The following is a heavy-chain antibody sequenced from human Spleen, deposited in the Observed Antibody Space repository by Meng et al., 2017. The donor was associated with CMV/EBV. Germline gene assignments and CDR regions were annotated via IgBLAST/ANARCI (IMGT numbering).Heavy chain of an antibody. J-gene: IGHJ4*02. CDR3: ARWGLWFGELSFDY. D-gene: IGHD3-10*01. V-gene: IGHV4-4*07. Sequence: QRQLQEAGPGLVKPSETLPFTCTVSGGSISSYYWSWIRQPAGKGLEWIGRIYTSGSTNYNPSLKSRVTMSVDTSKNQFSLKLSSVTAADTAVYYCARWGLWFGELSFDYWGQGTLVTVSS. CDR2: IYTSGST. CDR1: GGSISSYY.